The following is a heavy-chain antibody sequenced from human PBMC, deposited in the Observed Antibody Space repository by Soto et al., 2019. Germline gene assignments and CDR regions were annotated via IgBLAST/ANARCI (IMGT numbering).Heavy chain of an antibody. D-gene: IGHD1-1*01. CDR3: ARRFSGTGRYFDY. CDR2: INQSGST. CDR1: GASFSGYY. Sequence: QVQLQQWGAGLLKPSETLSLSCAVYGASFSGYYWNWIRQPPGKGLEWIGEINQSGSTNYSPSLKTRGTISVDTSKKQFSLRVSSVIAADTAVYYCARRFSGTGRYFDYWGQGTLVTVSS. J-gene: IGHJ4*02. V-gene: IGHV4-34*02.